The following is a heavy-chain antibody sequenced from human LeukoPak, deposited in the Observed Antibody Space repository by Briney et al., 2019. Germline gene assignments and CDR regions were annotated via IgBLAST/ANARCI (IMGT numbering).Heavy chain of an antibody. J-gene: IGHJ4*02. CDR3: AKDLSLFDWSLFDY. CDR1: GFTFDDYA. D-gene: IGHD3-9*01. CDR2: ISWNSGSI. Sequence: GRSLRLSCAASGFTFDDYAMHWVRQAPGKGLEWASGISWNSGSIGYADSVKGRFTISRDNAKNSLYLQMNSLRAEDTAVYYCAKDLSLFDWSLFDYWGQGTLVTVSS. V-gene: IGHV3-9*01.